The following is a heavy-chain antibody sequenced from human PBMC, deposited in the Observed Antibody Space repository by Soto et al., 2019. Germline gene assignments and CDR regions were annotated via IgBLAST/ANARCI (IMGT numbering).Heavy chain of an antibody. CDR2: IIPILGIA. D-gene: IGHD4-17*01. CDR3: ARARTTVATPDY. CDR1: GGTFSSYT. V-gene: IGHV1-69*02. Sequence: QVQLVQSGAEVKKPGSSVKVSCKASGGTFSSYTISWVRQAPGQGLEWMGRIIPILGIANYAQKFHGRVTITADKSTSTAYMELSSLRSEDTAVYYCARARTTVATPDYWGQGTLVTVSS. J-gene: IGHJ4*02.